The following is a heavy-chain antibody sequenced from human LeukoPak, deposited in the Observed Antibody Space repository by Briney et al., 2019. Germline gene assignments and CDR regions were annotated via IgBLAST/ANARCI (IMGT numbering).Heavy chain of an antibody. V-gene: IGHV4-59*01. CDR3: ASSSMTASPYYFQH. CDR1: GGSISNYY. J-gene: IGHJ1*01. D-gene: IGHD2-21*02. CDR2: IYYSGST. Sequence: PSETLSLTCTVSGGSISNYYWSWIRQPPGKGLEWIGYIYYSGSTNYSPSLKSRVTISVDRSKNQISLKLSSVTAADTAAFYCASSSMTASPYYFQHWGQGTLVTVSS.